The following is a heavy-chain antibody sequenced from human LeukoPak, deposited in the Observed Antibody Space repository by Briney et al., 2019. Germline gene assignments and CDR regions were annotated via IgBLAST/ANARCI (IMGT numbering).Heavy chain of an antibody. Sequence: GGSLRLSCAASGFTFSSYWIHWVRQAPGKGLVWVSRINSDGSSTSYADSVKGRFTISRDNAKNTLYLQMNSLRAEDTAVYYCARDKRGYCSSTSCYDDPNWFDPWGQGTLVTVSS. D-gene: IGHD2-2*01. CDR2: INSDGSST. J-gene: IGHJ5*02. V-gene: IGHV3-74*01. CDR3: ARDKRGYCSSTSCYDDPNWFDP. CDR1: GFTFSSYW.